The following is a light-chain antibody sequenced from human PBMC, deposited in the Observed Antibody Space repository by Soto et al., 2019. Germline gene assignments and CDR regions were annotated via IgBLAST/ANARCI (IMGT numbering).Light chain of an antibody. J-gene: IGLJ3*02. CDR1: KNDVGGYNC. Sequence: QSALTQPASVSASPGQSITISCTGTKNDVGGYNCVSWYQQHPGKAPQVLIFEVTNRPSGVSNRFSGSKSGNTASLTISGLQADDEADYYCSSYTSSLTWVFGGGTKLTVL. V-gene: IGLV2-14*01. CDR2: EVT. CDR3: SSYTSSLTWV.